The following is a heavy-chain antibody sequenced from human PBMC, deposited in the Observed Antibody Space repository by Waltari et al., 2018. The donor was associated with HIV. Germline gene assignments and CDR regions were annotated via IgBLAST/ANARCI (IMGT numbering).Heavy chain of an antibody. D-gene: IGHD3-10*01. CDR2: IYYTGAA. Sequence: QLQLWESGPGLVGASEALSLTCFVSGGSITSTTNYWRWLRQPPGEGLEWIGSIYYTGAAYYGPSLKSRVTISVDTSKNQFSLKLSSVTATDAAVYFCARAGRSFSSRPKTFDIWGPGTMVTVSS. V-gene: IGHV4-39*01. CDR3: ARAGRSFSSRPKTFDI. J-gene: IGHJ3*02. CDR1: GGSITSTTNY.